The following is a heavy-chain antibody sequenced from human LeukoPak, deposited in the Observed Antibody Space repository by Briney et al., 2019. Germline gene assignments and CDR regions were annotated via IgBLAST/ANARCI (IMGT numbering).Heavy chain of an antibody. D-gene: IGHD5/OR15-5a*01. CDR3: ARELYVTRAFDI. CDR1: GGSISSYY. Sequence: PSETLSLTCTVSGGSISSYYWSWIRQPPGKGLEWIGYIYYSGSTNYNPSLKSRVTISVDTSKNQFSLKLSSVTAADTAVYYCARELYVTRAFDIWGQGTMVTVSS. CDR2: IYYSGST. J-gene: IGHJ3*02. V-gene: IGHV4-59*01.